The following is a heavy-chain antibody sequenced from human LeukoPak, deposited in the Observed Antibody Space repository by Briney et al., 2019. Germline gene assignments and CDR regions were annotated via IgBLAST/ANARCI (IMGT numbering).Heavy chain of an antibody. Sequence: GASVKVSCKASGGTFSSHAISWVRQAPGQGLEWMGGIIPIFGTANYAQKFQGRVTITADKSTSTAYMELSSLRSEDTAVYYCALTGVEQQLGVGLDYWGQGTLVTVSS. V-gene: IGHV1-69*06. CDR3: ALTGVEQQLGVGLDY. J-gene: IGHJ4*02. CDR2: IIPIFGTA. D-gene: IGHD6-13*01. CDR1: GGTFSSHA.